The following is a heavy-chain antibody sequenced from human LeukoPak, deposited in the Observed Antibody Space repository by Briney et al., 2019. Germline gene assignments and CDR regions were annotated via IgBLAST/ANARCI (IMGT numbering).Heavy chain of an antibody. D-gene: IGHD4-17*01. CDR2: TYYRSKWYN. Sequence: SQTLSLTCAISGDSVSINSAAWNWIRQSPSRGLEWLGSTYYRSKWYNDYAVSVKSRITINPDTSKNQFSLQLNSVTPEDTAVYYCARVSITVTTVYFDYWGQGTLVTVSS. CDR1: GDSVSINSAA. V-gene: IGHV6-1*01. CDR3: ARVSITVTTVYFDY. J-gene: IGHJ4*02.